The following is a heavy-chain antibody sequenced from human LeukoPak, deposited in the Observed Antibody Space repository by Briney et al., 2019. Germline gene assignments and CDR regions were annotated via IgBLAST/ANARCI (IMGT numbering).Heavy chain of an antibody. V-gene: IGHV4-59*08. Sequence: PSETLSLTCTVSGGSISSYYWSWIRQPPGKGLEWIGYIYYSGSTNYNPSLKSRVTISVDTSKNQFSLKLSSVTAADTAVYYCARHFDSSSYYYFDYWGKGTLVTVSS. J-gene: IGHJ4*02. CDR1: GGSISSYY. CDR3: ARHFDSSSYYYFDY. D-gene: IGHD3-22*01. CDR2: IYYSGST.